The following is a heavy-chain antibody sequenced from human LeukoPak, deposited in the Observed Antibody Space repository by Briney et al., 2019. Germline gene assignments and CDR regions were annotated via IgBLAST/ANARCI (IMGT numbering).Heavy chain of an antibody. V-gene: IGHV4-31*03. CDR2: IYYSGST. D-gene: IGHD7-27*01. CDR3: ARGVLSGVQG. CDR1: GGSISSGGYY. Sequence: SETLSLTCTVSGGSISSGGYYWSWIRQHPGKGLEWIGYIYYSGSTYYNPSLKSRVTISVDTSKNQFSLKLSSVTAADTAVYYCARGVLSGVQGWGQGTLVTVSS. J-gene: IGHJ4*02.